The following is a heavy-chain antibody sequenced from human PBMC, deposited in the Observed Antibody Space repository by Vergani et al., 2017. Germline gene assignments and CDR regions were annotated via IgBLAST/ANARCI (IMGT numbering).Heavy chain of an antibody. D-gene: IGHD6-13*01. CDR3: ARDQEWYSSSWYRSAFDI. CDR1: GFTFSSYG. J-gene: IGHJ3*02. CDR2: IWYDGSNK. Sequence: VQLVESGGGVVQPGRSLRLSCAASGFTFSSYGMHWVRQAPGKGLEWVAVIWYDGSNKYYADSVKGRFTISIDNSKNTLYLQINSLIAEATAVYYCARDQEWYSSSWYRSAFDIWGQGTMVTVSS. V-gene: IGHV3-33*08.